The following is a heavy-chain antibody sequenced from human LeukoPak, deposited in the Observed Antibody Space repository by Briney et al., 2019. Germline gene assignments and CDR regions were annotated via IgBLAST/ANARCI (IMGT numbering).Heavy chain of an antibody. CDR3: ARVGYYYDSSGYVYYYYYMDV. Sequence: GSLLLSCAASGFTVSSNYMSWVRQAPGKGLEWVSVIYSGGSTYYADSVKGRFTISRDNAKNSLYLQMNSLRAEDTAVYYCARVGYYYDSSGYVYYYYYMDVWGKGTTVTISS. D-gene: IGHD3-22*01. CDR2: IYSGGST. CDR1: GFTVSSNY. V-gene: IGHV3-66*01. J-gene: IGHJ6*03.